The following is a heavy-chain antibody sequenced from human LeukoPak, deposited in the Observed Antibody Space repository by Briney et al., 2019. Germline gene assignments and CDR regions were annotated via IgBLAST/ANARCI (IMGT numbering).Heavy chain of an antibody. CDR3: AKGSDVVVVVAVDY. CDR1: GFTVSSNY. D-gene: IGHD2-15*01. J-gene: IGHJ4*02. CDR2: IYSGGST. Sequence: GGTLRLSCAASGFTVSSNYMSWVRQAPGKGLEWVSVIYSGGSTYYADSVKGRFTISRDNSKNTLYLQMNSLRAEDTAVYYCAKGSDVVVVVAVDYWGQGTLVTVSS. V-gene: IGHV3-66*01.